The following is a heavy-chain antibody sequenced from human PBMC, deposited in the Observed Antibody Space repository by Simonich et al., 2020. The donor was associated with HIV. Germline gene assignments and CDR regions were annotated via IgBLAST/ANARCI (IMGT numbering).Heavy chain of an antibody. CDR1: GYTFTDYT. CDR2: GDPQLGEK. V-gene: IGHV1-69-2*01. Sequence: EVQLVQSGAEVKKPGATVKISCKVSGYTFTDYTIHWVQQAPGKGLEWVGHGDPQLGEKKYAEQFQGRVTITADTSRDTAYMELSSLRAEDTAVYYCATEVGLKGHGYKQSAYWGQGTLVTVSS. J-gene: IGHJ4*02. D-gene: IGHD5-12*01. CDR3: ATEVGLKGHGYKQSAY.